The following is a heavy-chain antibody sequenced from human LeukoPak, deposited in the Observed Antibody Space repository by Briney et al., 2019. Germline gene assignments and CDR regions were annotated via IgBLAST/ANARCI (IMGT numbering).Heavy chain of an antibody. D-gene: IGHD3-10*01. CDR1: GFTFSSYS. CDR2: ISSSSSYI. Sequence: LRLSCAASGFTFSSYSMNWVRQAPGKGLEWVSSISSSSSYIYYADSVKGRFTISRDNAKNSLYLQMNSLRAEDTAVYYCARSSNYYGSGSTLFDPWGQGTLVTVSS. CDR3: ARSSNYYGSGSTLFDP. J-gene: IGHJ5*02. V-gene: IGHV3-21*01.